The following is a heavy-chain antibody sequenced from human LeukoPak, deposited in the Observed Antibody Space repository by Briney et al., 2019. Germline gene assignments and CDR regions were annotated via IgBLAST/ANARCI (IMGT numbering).Heavy chain of an antibody. CDR2: INQDGSEK. J-gene: IGHJ4*02. D-gene: IGHD6-19*01. CDR3: ARDHSGGWYAVLDY. V-gene: IGHV3-7*03. CDR1: GFTFNSCW. Sequence: PGGSLRLSCAASGFTFNSCWMSWVRQAPGKGLEWVANINQDGSEKYYVDSVKGRFTISRDSAKNSLYLQMHSLRADDTAVYYCARDHSGGWYAVLDYWGQGTLVTVSS.